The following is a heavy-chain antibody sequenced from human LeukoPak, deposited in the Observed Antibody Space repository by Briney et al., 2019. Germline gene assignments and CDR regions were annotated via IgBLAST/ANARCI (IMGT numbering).Heavy chain of an antibody. Sequence: PSETLSLTCAVSGGSFSGYYWSWIRQPPGKGLEWIGEINHSGSTNYNPSLKSRVTISVDTSKNQFSLKLSSVTAADTAVYYCASQQWLAGGGDAFDIWGQGTMVTVSP. CDR3: ASQQWLAGGGDAFDI. D-gene: IGHD6-19*01. CDR1: GGSFSGYY. J-gene: IGHJ3*02. CDR2: INHSGST. V-gene: IGHV4-34*01.